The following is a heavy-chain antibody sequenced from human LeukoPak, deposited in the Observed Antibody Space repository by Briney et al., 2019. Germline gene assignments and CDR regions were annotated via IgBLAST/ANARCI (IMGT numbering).Heavy chain of an antibody. CDR2: IYYSGST. CDR3: ARVWVEGFRTSPYFDY. CDR1: GGSISSYY. J-gene: IGHJ4*02. Sequence: SETLSLTRTVSGGSISSYYWSWIRQPPGKGLGWIGYIYYSGSTNYNPSLKSRVTISVDTSKNQFSLKLSSVTAADTAVYYCARVWVEGFRTSPYFDYWGQGTLVTVSS. V-gene: IGHV4-59*01. D-gene: IGHD1-14*01.